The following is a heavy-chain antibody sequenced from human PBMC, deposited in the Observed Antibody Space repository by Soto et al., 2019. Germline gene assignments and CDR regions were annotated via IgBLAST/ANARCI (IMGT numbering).Heavy chain of an antibody. CDR2: ISSNGGST. V-gene: IGHV3-64*01. D-gene: IGHD4-17*01. Sequence: GGSLRFSCAASGFTFSSYAMHWVRQAPGKGLEYVSAISSNGGSTYYANSVKGRFTISRDNSKNTLYLQMGSLRAEDMAVYYCARELDYGGRGVGGFSFDIWGQGTMVTVSS. CDR3: ARELDYGGRGVGGFSFDI. J-gene: IGHJ3*02. CDR1: GFTFSSYA.